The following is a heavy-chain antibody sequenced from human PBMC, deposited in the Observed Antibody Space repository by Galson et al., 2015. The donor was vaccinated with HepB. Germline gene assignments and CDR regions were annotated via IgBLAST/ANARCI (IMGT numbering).Heavy chain of an antibody. V-gene: IGHV3-33*08. Sequence: SLRLSCAASGFTFSRYGMHWVRQVPGKGLEWVALTWHDGSRSFYAGSVKGRFTIARDNSQNTLYLHMADLRAEDTALYYCAREAHIAAPASFDVWGQGTLVTVSS. CDR3: AREAHIAAPASFDV. D-gene: IGHD3-9*01. CDR1: GFTFSRYG. J-gene: IGHJ4*03. CDR2: TWHDGSRS.